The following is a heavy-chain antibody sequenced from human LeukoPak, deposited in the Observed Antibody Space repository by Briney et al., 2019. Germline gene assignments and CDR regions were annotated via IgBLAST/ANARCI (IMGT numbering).Heavy chain of an antibody. CDR1: GGSISSGSYY. CDR3: ARVSSWFDGFDY. D-gene: IGHD6-13*01. Sequence: SETLSLTCTVSGGSISSGSYYWSWIRQPAGKGLEWIGRIYTSGGTNYNPSLKSRVTISVDTSKNQFSLKLSSVTAADTAVYYCARVSSWFDGFDYWGQGTLVTVSS. J-gene: IGHJ4*02. V-gene: IGHV4-61*02. CDR2: IYTSGGT.